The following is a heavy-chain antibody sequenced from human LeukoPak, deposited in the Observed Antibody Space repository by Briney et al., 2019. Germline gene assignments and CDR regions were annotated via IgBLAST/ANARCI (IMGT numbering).Heavy chain of an antibody. CDR3: ARDGYNWNYYGMDV. J-gene: IGHJ6*02. Sequence: GGSLRLSCAASGFTFSTNNMHWVRQAPGMGLEWISYISPSGETKHYADSVKGRFTISGDNAKNSLYLQMNSLRAEDTAVYYCARDGYNWNYYGMDVWGQGTTVTVSS. V-gene: IGHV3-48*04. CDR2: ISPSGETK. D-gene: IGHD1-20*01. CDR1: GFTFSTNN.